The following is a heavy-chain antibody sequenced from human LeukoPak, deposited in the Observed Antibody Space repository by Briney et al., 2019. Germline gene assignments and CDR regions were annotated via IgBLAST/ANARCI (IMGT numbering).Heavy chain of an antibody. CDR3: ARGGAYYDFWSGYYLGLNYYYYGMDV. CDR1: GGTFSSYA. D-gene: IGHD3-3*01. CDR2: IIPIFGTA. J-gene: IGHJ6*02. Sequence: GASVKVSCKASGGTFSSYAISWVRQAPGQGLEWMGGIIPIFGTANYAQKFQGRVTITADESTSTAYMELSSLRSEDTAVYYCARGGAYYDFWSGYYLGLNYYYYGMDVWGQGTTVTVSS. V-gene: IGHV1-69*13.